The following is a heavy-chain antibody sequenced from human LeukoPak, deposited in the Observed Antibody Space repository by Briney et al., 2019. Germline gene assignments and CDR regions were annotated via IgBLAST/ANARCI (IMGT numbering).Heavy chain of an antibody. Sequence: SETLSLTCTVSGGSISSYYWSWVRQPPGKGLEWIGYIYYSGSTNYNPSLKSRVTISVDTSKNQFSLKLSSVTAADTAVYYCARHVPGGYYYGSGSQHFDYWGQGTLVTVSS. CDR3: ARHVPGGYYYGSGSQHFDY. CDR1: GGSISSYY. V-gene: IGHV4-59*08. D-gene: IGHD3-10*01. CDR2: IYYSGST. J-gene: IGHJ4*02.